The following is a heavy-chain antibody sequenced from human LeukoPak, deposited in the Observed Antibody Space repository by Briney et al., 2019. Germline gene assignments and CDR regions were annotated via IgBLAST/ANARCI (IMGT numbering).Heavy chain of an antibody. CDR3: TRDQTPYY. CDR1: GFTFDDYG. J-gene: IGHJ4*02. V-gene: IGHV3-49*04. CDR2: IRSKAYGGTT. Sequence: GGSLRLSCAASGFTFDDYGMTWVRQAPGKGLEWVGFIRSKAYGGTTEYAASVKGRFTISRDDSKSIAYLQMNSLKTEDTAVYYCTRDQTPYYWGQGTLVTVSS.